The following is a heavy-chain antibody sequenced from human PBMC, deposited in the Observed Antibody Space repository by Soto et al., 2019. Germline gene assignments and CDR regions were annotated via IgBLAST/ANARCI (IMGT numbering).Heavy chain of an antibody. Sequence: QVQLVESGGGVVQPGRSLRLSCAASGFTFSSFGMHWVRQAPGKGLEWVVVTWYDGTNKYYADSVKGRFTISRDNSKNTLYLQMNSLRVEDTAVYYCARGYCSGSSCPPFDYWGQGTLFTVSS. V-gene: IGHV3-33*01. CDR3: ARGYCSGSSCPPFDY. D-gene: IGHD2-15*01. CDR1: GFTFSSFG. J-gene: IGHJ4*02. CDR2: TWYDGTNK.